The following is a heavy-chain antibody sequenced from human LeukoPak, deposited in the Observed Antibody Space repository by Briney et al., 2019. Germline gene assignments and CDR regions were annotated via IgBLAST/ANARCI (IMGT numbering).Heavy chain of an antibody. Sequence: GGSLRLSCAASGFTFSSYAVHWVRQAPGKGLEWVAVISYDGSNKYYADSVKGRFTISRDNSKNTLYLQMNSLRAEDTAVYYCARAVVPAARLDYWGQGTPVTVSS. J-gene: IGHJ4*02. CDR3: ARAVVPAARLDY. CDR1: GFTFSSYA. V-gene: IGHV3-30-3*01. CDR2: ISYDGSNK. D-gene: IGHD2-2*01.